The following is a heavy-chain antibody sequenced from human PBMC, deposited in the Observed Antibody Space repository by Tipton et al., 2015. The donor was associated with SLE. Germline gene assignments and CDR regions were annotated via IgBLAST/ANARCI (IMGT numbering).Heavy chain of an antibody. CDR3: ARVFPYDSSASRVLGPFDI. Sequence: LRLSCTVSGGSVSSFYWSWIRQPPGKGLEWIGYVFYSGITKYNPSLMSRVTMSIDTSKNQLSLRLSSVTAADTAVYYCARVFPYDSSASRVLGPFDIWGQGTLVTVSS. J-gene: IGHJ3*02. V-gene: IGHV4-59*02. CDR2: VFYSGIT. CDR1: GGSVSSFY. D-gene: IGHD3-22*01.